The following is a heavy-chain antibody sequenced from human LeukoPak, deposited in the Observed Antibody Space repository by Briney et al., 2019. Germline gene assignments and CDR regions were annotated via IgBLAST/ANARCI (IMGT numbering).Heavy chain of an antibody. CDR2: MNPNSGNT. D-gene: IGHD6-19*01. CDR3: ARGFFGSGWYGYYYMDV. J-gene: IGHJ6*03. CDR1: GYTFTSYD. V-gene: IGHV1-8*03. Sequence: GASVKVSCKASGYTFTSYDINWVRQATGQGLEWMGCMNPNSGNTGYAQKFQGRVTITRNTSISTAYMELSSLRSEDTAVYYCARGFFGSGWYGYYYMDVWGKGTTVTVSS.